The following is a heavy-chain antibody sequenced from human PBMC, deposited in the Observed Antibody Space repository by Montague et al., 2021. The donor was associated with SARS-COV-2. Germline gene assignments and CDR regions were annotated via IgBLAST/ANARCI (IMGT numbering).Heavy chain of an antibody. CDR2: VYYTGST. CDR1: SGSITSVNHF. V-gene: IGHV4-39*01. J-gene: IGHJ4*02. D-gene: IGHD3-10*01. Sequence: SETLSLTCAVSSGSITSVNHFWGWIRQPPGKDLEWIGSVYYTGSTYFNPSLRSRVTMSVDRAKNEFSLDLHAVTAADTAVYFCARLNEQTRISMVPRFDYWGQGVLVTVSS. CDR3: ARLNEQTRISMVPRFDY.